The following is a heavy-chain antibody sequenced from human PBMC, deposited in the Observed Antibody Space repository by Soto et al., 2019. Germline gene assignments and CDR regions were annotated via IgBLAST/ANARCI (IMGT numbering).Heavy chain of an antibody. CDR1: GFTFSDYY. D-gene: IGHD3-22*01. Sequence: QVQLVESGGGLVKPGGSLRLSCAASGFTFSDYYMSWIRQAPGKGLEWVSYISSSGSTIYYADSAKSRFTISRDNAKNSLYLQMNSMRAEDTAVYYCARDAYYYDRSGYRKLDAFDIWGQGTMVTVSS. CDR3: ARDAYYYDRSGYRKLDAFDI. CDR2: ISSSGSTI. V-gene: IGHV3-11*01. J-gene: IGHJ3*02.